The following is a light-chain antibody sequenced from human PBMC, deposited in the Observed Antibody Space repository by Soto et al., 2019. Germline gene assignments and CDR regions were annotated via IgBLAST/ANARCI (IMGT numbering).Light chain of an antibody. Sequence: QSALTQPRSVSGSPGQSVTISCTGTSSDVGGYNYVSWYQQLPGKAPKLIIYDVSKRPSGVPDRLSGSKSGDTASLTISGLQAEDEADYYCSSYAGSYTFVVLFGGGTKLTVL. CDR1: SSDVGGYNY. V-gene: IGLV2-11*01. J-gene: IGLJ2*01. CDR2: DVS. CDR3: SSYAGSYTFVVL.